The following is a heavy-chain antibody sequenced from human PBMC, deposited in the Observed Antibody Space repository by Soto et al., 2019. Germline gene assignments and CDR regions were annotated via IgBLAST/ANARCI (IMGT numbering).Heavy chain of an antibody. J-gene: IGHJ4*02. CDR1: GFTFSTYW. V-gene: IGHV3-7*01. D-gene: IGHD6-19*01. CDR3: VRDGSIGWHLDS. CDR2: IRQDGGEK. Sequence: EVQLVESGGGLVQPGGSLRLSCEASGFTFSTYWMSWVRQAPGKGLEWVANIRQDGGEKYLVDSVQGRFSITRDNAENALDLQMNSLRGDDKAVYYCVRDGSIGWHLDSWGQGTLVTGSS.